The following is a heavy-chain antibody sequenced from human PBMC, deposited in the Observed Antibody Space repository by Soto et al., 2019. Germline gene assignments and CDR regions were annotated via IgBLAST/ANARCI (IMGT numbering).Heavy chain of an antibody. CDR1: GDSVSSKTAA. CDR2: TYFRSRWYY. J-gene: IGHJ5*02. V-gene: IGHV6-1*01. D-gene: IGHD3-9*01. CDR3: ARVSFDHFVHWFDP. Sequence: PSQTLSLTCAISGDSVSSKTAAWNWIRQSTSRGLERLGRTYFRSRWYYDYAISVKSRITIYPDTPKNQFSLLLNSVTPEVSAVYYCARVSFDHFVHWFDPWGQGTLVTVSS.